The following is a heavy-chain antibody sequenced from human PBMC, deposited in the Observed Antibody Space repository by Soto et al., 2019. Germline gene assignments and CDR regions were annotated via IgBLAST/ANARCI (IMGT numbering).Heavy chain of an antibody. CDR1: GGTFSSYA. V-gene: IGHV1-69*13. D-gene: IGHD6-6*01. CDR3: ARGIAARPDYYYGMDV. Sequence: SVKVSCTASGGTFSSYAISWVRQAPGQGLEWMGGIIPIFGTANYAQKFQGRVTITADESTSTAYVELSSLRSEDTAVYYCARGIAARPDYYYGMDVWGQGTTVTVSS. J-gene: IGHJ6*02. CDR2: IIPIFGTA.